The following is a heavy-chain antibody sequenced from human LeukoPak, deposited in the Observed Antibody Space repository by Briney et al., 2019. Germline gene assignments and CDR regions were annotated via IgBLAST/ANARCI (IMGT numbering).Heavy chain of an antibody. CDR2: IYPDDSDT. CDR3: ARNGKAAADPDY. V-gene: IGHV5-51*01. Sequence: GESLKISCKGSGYSFTTYWIGWVRQMPGKGLEWMGIIYPDDSDTRYSPSFQGQVTISADKSINAAYLQWSSLKASDTAMYYCARNGKAAADPDYWGQGTLVTVSS. CDR1: GYSFTTYW. J-gene: IGHJ4*02. D-gene: IGHD6-13*01.